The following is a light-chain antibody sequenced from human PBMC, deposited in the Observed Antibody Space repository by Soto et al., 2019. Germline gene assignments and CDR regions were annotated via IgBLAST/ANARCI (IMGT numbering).Light chain of an antibody. V-gene: IGLV2-14*01. CDR2: EVS. CDR3: SSYTSVSTLGV. Sequence: QSVLTQPASVSGSPGQSITISCTGTSNDVGGHDYVSWYQQHPGKAPKLMIFEVSHRPSGVSDRFSGSKSGNTASLTISGLQAEDEADYYCSSYTSVSTLGVFGGGTKLTVL. CDR1: SNDVGGHDY. J-gene: IGLJ3*02.